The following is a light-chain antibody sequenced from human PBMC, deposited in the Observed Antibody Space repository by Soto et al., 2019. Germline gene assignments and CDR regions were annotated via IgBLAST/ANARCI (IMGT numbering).Light chain of an antibody. CDR1: QSVSSSY. CDR2: GAS. CDR3: QQYNNWPPIT. J-gene: IGKJ5*01. Sequence: EIVMTQSPATLSVSPGERATLSCRASQSVSSSYLAWYQQKPGQAPRLLIYGASTRATGIPARFSGSGSGTEFTLTISSLQSEDFAVYYCQQYNNWPPITFGQGTRLAIK. V-gene: IGKV3-15*01.